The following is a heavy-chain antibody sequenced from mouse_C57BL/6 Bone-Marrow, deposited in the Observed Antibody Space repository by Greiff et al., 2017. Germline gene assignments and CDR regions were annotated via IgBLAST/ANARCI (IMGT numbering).Heavy chain of an antibody. J-gene: IGHJ2*01. V-gene: IGHV14-1*01. CDR3: TRHYYGSERDFGY. D-gene: IGHD1-1*01. CDR2: IDPEDGDT. Sequence: EVQLQQSGAELVRPGASVKLSCTASGFNIKDYYMHWVKQRPEQGLEWIGRIDPEDGDTEYASKFQGKATMTADTSSNPSSLQLSSLTSEDTAVYYCTRHYYGSERDFGYWGQGTPLTVSS. CDR1: GFNIKDYY.